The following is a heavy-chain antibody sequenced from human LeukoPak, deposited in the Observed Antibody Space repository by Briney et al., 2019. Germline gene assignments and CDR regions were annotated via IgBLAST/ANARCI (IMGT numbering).Heavy chain of an antibody. CDR3: ARGGNSSWDY. D-gene: IGHD6-6*01. CDR2: IKPDGTEK. CDR1: GFFFSNYW. J-gene: IGHJ4*02. Sequence: GGSLRLSCAASGFFFSNYWMSWVRQAPGKGLEWVANIKPDGTEKYYVDSLKGRFTISRDNAKNSLYLQMNSLRVEDTAVYYCARGGNSSWDYWGQGALVTVSS. V-gene: IGHV3-7*01.